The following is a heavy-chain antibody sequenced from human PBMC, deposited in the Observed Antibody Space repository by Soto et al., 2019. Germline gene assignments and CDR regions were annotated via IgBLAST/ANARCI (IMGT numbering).Heavy chain of an antibody. CDR1: GFTFSSYA. V-gene: IGHV3-23*01. CDR2: ISGSGGST. D-gene: IGHD4-17*01. J-gene: IGHJ4*02. Sequence: PGGFLRLSCAASGFTFSSYAMSWVRQAPGKGLEWVSAISGSGGSTYYAGSVKGRFTISRDNSKNTLYLQMNSLRAEDTAVYYCAKDTHMTTVVTSFDYWGQGTLVTVSS. CDR3: AKDTHMTTVVTSFDY.